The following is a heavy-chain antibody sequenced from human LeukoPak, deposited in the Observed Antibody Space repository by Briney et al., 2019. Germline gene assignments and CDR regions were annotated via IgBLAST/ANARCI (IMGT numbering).Heavy chain of an antibody. CDR1: GFTFDDYA. V-gene: IGHV3-9*01. D-gene: IGHD1-26*01. Sequence: GVSLRLSCAASGFTFDDYAMHWVRQAPGKGLEWVSGISWNSGSIGYADSVKGRFTISRDNAKNSLYLQMNSLRAEDTALYYCAKDPWELLGEGYFDYWGQGTLVTVSS. CDR2: ISWNSGSI. CDR3: AKDPWELLGEGYFDY. J-gene: IGHJ4*02.